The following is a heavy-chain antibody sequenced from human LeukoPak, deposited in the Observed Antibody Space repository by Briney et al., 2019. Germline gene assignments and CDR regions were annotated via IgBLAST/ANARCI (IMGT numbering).Heavy chain of an antibody. D-gene: IGHD3-3*01. V-gene: IGHV4-61*02. CDR3: ARSEDDFWSTYYFDY. J-gene: IGHJ4*02. CDR2: IYTSGST. Sequence: SETLSLTCTVSGGSISSGSYYWSWIRQPAGKGLEWIGRIYTSGSTSYNPSLKSGVTISVDTSKNQFSLKLSSVTAADTAVYYCARSEDDFWSTYYFDYWGQGTLVTVSS. CDR1: GGSISSGSYY.